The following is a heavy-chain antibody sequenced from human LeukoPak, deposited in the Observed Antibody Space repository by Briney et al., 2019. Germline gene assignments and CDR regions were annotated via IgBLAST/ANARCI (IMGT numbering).Heavy chain of an antibody. D-gene: IGHD1-26*01. Sequence: SETLSLTCAVYNGPLTGYFWSWIRQSPGKGLEWIGEIDHAGSISYNPSLKSRVIVSRETSRKQFSLKLSSVTAADTAVYYCAREILQWERRTAFDIWGQGTMVTVSS. V-gene: IGHV4-34*01. J-gene: IGHJ3*02. CDR3: AREILQWERRTAFDI. CDR1: NGPLTGYF. CDR2: IDHAGSI.